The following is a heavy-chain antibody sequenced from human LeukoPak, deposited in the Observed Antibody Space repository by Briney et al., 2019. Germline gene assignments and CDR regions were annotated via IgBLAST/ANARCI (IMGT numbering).Heavy chain of an antibody. CDR2: ISSSSSYI. CDR1: GFTFSSYS. D-gene: IGHD3-3*01. Sequence: GGSLRLSCAASGFTFSSYSMNWVRQAPGKGLEWVSSISSSSSYIYYADSVKGRFTISRDNAKNTLYLQMNSLKTEDTAVYYCTTGLTQNYDFWSGYTREYYYYYYMDVWGKGTTVTVSS. J-gene: IGHJ6*03. CDR3: TTGLTQNYDFWSGYTREYYYYYYMDV. V-gene: IGHV3-21*03.